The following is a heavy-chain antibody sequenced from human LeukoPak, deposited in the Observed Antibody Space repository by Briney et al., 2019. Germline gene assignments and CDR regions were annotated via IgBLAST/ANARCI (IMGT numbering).Heavy chain of an antibody. CDR1: GYTFTNHD. CDR2: MNPTSGYT. V-gene: IGHV1-8*01. J-gene: IGHJ2*01. CDR3: ARMRGYSLGYWYLDV. Sequence: GASVKVSCKAAGYTFTNHDINWVRQAAGQGLEWMGWMNPTSGYTGYAQKFQGRITLTRDTSISTAYMELSSLRSDDTAVYYCARMRGYSLGYWYLDVWGRGTLVSVSS. D-gene: IGHD5-18*01.